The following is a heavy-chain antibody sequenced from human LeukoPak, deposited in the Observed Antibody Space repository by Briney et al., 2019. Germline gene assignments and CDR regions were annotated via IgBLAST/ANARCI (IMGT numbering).Heavy chain of an antibody. J-gene: IGHJ4*01. CDR1: GDSISSSSYS. CDR2: TYYSRST. Sequence: PSETLLLACTVSGDSISSSSYSRGWIRQPPGKGLEWIGSTYYSRSTYYNPSLRRRVSISVDTSKNQFSLKLNSVTAADTAVYYCARQPRLDIVTGYYVHCGHGTPVTVSS. CDR3: ARQPRLDIVTGYYVH. V-gene: IGHV4-39*01. D-gene: IGHD3-9*01.